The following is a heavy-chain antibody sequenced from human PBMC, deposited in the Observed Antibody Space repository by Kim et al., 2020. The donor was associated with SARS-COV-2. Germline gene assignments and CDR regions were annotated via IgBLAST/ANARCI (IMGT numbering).Heavy chain of an antibody. D-gene: IGHD6-19*01. CDR1: GFTLSSYS. CDR2: LSSDGQYI. Sequence: GGSLRLSCAASGFTLSSYSMSWVRQAPGKGLEWVSTLSSDGQYIVYTDSVKGRFTISRDSAKNSLFLQMNGLRAEDTALYYCARDSSGWSRDYWGQGTL. CDR3: ARDSSGWSRDY. J-gene: IGHJ4*02. V-gene: IGHV3-21*01.